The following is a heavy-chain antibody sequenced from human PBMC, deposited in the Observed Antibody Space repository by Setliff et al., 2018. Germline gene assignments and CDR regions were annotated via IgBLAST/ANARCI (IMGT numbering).Heavy chain of an antibody. J-gene: IGHJ4*02. CDR3: ARAPLESGYYYGQGHYFDN. CDR2: INPNSGGT. CDR1: GYTFTGYY. Sequence: ASVKVSCKASGYTFTGYYMHWVRQAPGQGLEWMGWINPNSGGTNFAQNFQGRVTMTRDTSINTAYMELSRLRSDDTALYYCARAPLESGYYYGQGHYFDNWGQGTLVTVSS. D-gene: IGHD5-18*01. V-gene: IGHV1-2*02.